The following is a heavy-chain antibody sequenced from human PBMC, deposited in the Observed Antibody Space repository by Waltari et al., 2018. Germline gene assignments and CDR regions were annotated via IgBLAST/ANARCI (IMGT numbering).Heavy chain of an antibody. CDR2: INPNSGGT. J-gene: IGHJ5*02. V-gene: IGHV1-2*06. Sequence: VSCKASGYTFTGYYMHWVRQAPGQGLEWMGRINPNSGGTNYAQKFQGRVTMTRDTSISTAYMELSRLRSDDTAVYYCASSDSAAGNWFDPWGQGTLGTVSS. CDR1: GYTFTGYY. D-gene: IGHD6-13*01. CDR3: ASSDSAAGNWFDP.